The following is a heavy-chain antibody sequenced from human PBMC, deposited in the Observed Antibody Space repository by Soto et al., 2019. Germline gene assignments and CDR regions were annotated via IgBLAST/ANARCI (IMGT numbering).Heavy chain of an antibody. D-gene: IGHD2-8*01. CDR3: ARNGR. CDR2: INPDGSAT. CDR1: GFTFNTYW. Sequence: EVQLVESGGGLVKPGGSLRLSCAASGFTFNTYWMNWVRQAPGKGLEWVANINPDGSATDYVDSVKGRFTISRDNANNALCLQMNRRGAEDTAVYYCARNGRWGDGTFVTVTS. V-gene: IGHV3-7*05. J-gene: IGHJ4*01.